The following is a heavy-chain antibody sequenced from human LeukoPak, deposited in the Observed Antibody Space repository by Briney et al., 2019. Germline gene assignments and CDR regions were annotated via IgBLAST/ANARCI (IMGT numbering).Heavy chain of an antibody. V-gene: IGHV5-51*01. CDR1: GYSFTSYW. CDR3: ACYGSGSHQFDY. Sequence: RGGSRKISCQGSGYSFTSYWIGWVRQLPGKGLEWMGIIYPGDSDTRYSPSFQGQVTISADEFISTVSLQLSSTTASDTAMYYCACYGSGSHQFDYWGQGTLVTVSS. CDR2: IYPGDSDT. D-gene: IGHD3-10*01. J-gene: IGHJ4*02.